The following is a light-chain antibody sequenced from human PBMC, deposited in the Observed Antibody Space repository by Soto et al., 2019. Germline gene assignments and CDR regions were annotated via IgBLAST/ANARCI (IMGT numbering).Light chain of an antibody. Sequence: IVLVPLPCLPSLSPGETAHLSCRASQSVSSGYLAWYQQKPGQAPRVLIFGVSSRAIGVPNRFRGSGSGTDFTLTISRLEPEDFAVYYCQQYGSSPVFGPGTKVDIK. CDR2: GVS. CDR3: QQYGSSPV. CDR1: QSVSSGY. J-gene: IGKJ3*01. V-gene: IGKV3-20*01.